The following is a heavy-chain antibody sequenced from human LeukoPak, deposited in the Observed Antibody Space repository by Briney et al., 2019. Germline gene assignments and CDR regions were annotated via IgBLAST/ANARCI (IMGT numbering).Heavy chain of an antibody. CDR3: AKDLLAYCGGDCSNFDY. V-gene: IGHV3-30*18. D-gene: IGHD2-21*02. J-gene: IGHJ4*02. Sequence: GGSLRLSCAASGFTFSSYGMHWVRQAPGKGLEWVAVISYDGSNKYYADSVKGRFTISRDNAKNSLYLQMNSLRAEDTALYYCAKDLLAYCGGDCSNFDYWGQGTLVTVSS. CDR1: GFTFSSYG. CDR2: ISYDGSNK.